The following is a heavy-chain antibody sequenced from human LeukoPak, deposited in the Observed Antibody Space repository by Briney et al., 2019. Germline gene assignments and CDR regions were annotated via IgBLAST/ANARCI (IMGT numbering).Heavy chain of an antibody. CDR2: ISSSSSYI. D-gene: IGHD6-13*01. Sequence: GGSLRLSCAASGFTFSSYSMNWVRQAPGKGLEWVSSISSSSSYIYYADSVKGRFTISRDNVKNSLYLQMNSLRAEDTAAYYCARDQGQEPTSAAGAFDYWGQGTLVTVSS. CDR1: GFTFSSYS. V-gene: IGHV3-21*01. J-gene: IGHJ4*02. CDR3: ARDQGQEPTSAAGAFDY.